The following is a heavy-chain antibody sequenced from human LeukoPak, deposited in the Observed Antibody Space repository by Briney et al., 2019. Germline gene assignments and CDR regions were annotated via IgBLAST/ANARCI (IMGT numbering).Heavy chain of an antibody. CDR1: GFTSSSHW. CDR3: ARDGKAAGLYFDL. J-gene: IGHJ4*01. CDR2: IKQDGGGN. V-gene: IGHV3-7*01. Sequence: PAGSRRLSCAVSGFTSSSHWMNCVRQAPGKGLEWVATIKQDGGGNSHVGSVKGRFTLSTDKATNPMYLQMSSLLGKDPAVSDCARDGKAAGLYFDLWGQGTLVTVSS. D-gene: IGHD6-13*01.